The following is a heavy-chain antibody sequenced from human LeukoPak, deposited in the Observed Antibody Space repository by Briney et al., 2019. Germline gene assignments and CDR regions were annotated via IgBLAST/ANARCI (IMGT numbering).Heavy chain of an antibody. Sequence: SVKVSCKASGGTFSSYAISWVRQAPGQGLEWMGRIIPIFGIANYAQKFQGRVTTTADKSTSTAYMELSSLRSEDTAVYYCAREYYYDSSGYYRDWGQGTLVTVSS. J-gene: IGHJ4*02. D-gene: IGHD3-22*01. CDR3: AREYYYDSSGYYRD. CDR2: IIPIFGIA. CDR1: GGTFSSYA. V-gene: IGHV1-69*04.